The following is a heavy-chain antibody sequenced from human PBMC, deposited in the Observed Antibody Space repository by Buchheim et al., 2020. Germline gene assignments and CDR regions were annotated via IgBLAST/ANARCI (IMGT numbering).Heavy chain of an antibody. Sequence: EVQLVQSGAEVKKPGESLRISCKGSGYSFTSYWISWVRQMPGKGLEWMGRIDPSDSYTNYSPSFQGHVTISADKPISTAYPQWSSLKASDTAMYYCARHSPEDIVVVVAATPGSYYFDYWGQGTL. V-gene: IGHV5-10-1*03. J-gene: IGHJ4*02. CDR2: IDPSDSYT. CDR1: GYSFTSYW. D-gene: IGHD2-15*01. CDR3: ARHSPEDIVVVVAATPGSYYFDY.